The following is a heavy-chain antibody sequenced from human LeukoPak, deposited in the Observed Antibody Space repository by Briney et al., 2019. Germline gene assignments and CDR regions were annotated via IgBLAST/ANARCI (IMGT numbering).Heavy chain of an antibody. Sequence: PGGSLRLSCAASGFTFSDYYMSWIRQAPGKGLEWVSSISSRSSYIFYADSVKGRFSISRDNAKNSLYLQMTSLRVEDTAVYYCVREITMSGGFDPWGQGTLVTVSS. CDR3: VREITMSGGFDP. D-gene: IGHD3-10*02. CDR2: ISSRSSYI. V-gene: IGHV3-11*06. J-gene: IGHJ5*02. CDR1: GFTFSDYY.